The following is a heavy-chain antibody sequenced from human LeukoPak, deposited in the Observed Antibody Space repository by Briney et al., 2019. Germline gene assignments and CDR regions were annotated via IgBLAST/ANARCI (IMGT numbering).Heavy chain of an antibody. Sequence: PGGSLRLSCAASGFTFSTYWMHWVRQGPGKGLGWVSRLSSDGSVTNYAASVKGRFTISRDNAKNTLYLQMNSLRAEDTAVYYCVRDRPYTSGLSDYWGQGTLVTVSS. J-gene: IGHJ4*02. CDR3: VRDRPYTSGLSDY. CDR2: LSSDGSVT. D-gene: IGHD6-19*01. V-gene: IGHV3-74*01. CDR1: GFTFSTYW.